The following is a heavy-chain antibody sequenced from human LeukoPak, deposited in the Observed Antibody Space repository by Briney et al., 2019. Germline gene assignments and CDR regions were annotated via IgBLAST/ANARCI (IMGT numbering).Heavy chain of an antibody. CDR3: ASNGVGVYYFDY. CDR1: GYTFTSYY. J-gene: IGHJ4*02. CDR2: INPSGGST. D-gene: IGHD2-2*01. V-gene: IGHV1-46*01. Sequence: GASVKVSCKASGYTFTSYYMHWVRQAPGQGLEWMGIINPSGGSTSYAQKFQGRVTMTRDTSTSTVYMELSSLRSEDTAVYYCASNGVGVYYFDYWGQGTPVTVSS.